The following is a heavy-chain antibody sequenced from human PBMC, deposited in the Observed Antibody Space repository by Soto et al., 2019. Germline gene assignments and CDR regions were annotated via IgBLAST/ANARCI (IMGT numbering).Heavy chain of an antibody. CDR1: GFTFSSYA. J-gene: IGHJ3*02. CDR3: ARGSLDYYDSSGYYLNDAFDI. D-gene: IGHD3-22*01. Sequence: GGSLRLSCAASGFTFSSYAMHWVRQAPGKGLEWVAVISYDGSNKYYADSVKGRFTISRDNSKNTLYLQMNSLRAEGTAVYYCARGSLDYYDSSGYYLNDAFDIWGQGTMVTVSS. V-gene: IGHV3-30-3*01. CDR2: ISYDGSNK.